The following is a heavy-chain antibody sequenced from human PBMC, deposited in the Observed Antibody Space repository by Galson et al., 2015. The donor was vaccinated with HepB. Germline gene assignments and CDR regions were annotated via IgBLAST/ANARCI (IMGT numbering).Heavy chain of an antibody. D-gene: IGHD2-21*02. CDR1: GDSFSNYT. Sequence: SVKVSCKASGDSFSNYTLSWVRQAPGQGLEWMGRIIPILGIATYPQKLQGRVTITADKSTSTAYMELSSLRSEDTAVYYCARGERSVTGPPYFDYWGQGTLVTVSS. CDR2: IIPILGIA. J-gene: IGHJ4*02. CDR3: ARGERSVTGPPYFDY. V-gene: IGHV1-69*02.